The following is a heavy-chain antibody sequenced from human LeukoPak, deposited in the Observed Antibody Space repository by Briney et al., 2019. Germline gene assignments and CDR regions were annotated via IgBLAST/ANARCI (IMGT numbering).Heavy chain of an antibody. CDR3: ANYGSSIFGMVNPYFDY. J-gene: IGHJ4*02. V-gene: IGHV3-23*01. Sequence: PGGSLRLSCAASGFTFSSYAMSWVRQTPGKGLEWVSAISGSGGSTYYADSVKGRFTISRDNSKNTLYLQMNSLRAEDTAVYYCANYGSSIFGMVNPYFDYWGQGTLVTVSS. CDR1: GFTFSSYA. D-gene: IGHD3-3*01. CDR2: ISGSGGST.